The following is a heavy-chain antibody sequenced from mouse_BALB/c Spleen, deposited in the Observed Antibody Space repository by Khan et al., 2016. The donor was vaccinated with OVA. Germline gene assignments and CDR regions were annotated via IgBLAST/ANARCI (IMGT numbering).Heavy chain of an antibody. CDR2: INPSNNYT. V-gene: IGHV1-4*01. CDR1: GYTFTSYT. Sequence: QVHVKQSGAELARPGASVKMSCKASGYTFTSYTIHWVRQRPGQAPEWIGHINPSNNYTNYNQNFKDKATLIVDKSSSTAYMQLSSLTSEDSAVYYCARRTTEYALDYWGQGTSVTVSS. CDR3: ARRTTEYALDY. J-gene: IGHJ4*01. D-gene: IGHD2-14*01.